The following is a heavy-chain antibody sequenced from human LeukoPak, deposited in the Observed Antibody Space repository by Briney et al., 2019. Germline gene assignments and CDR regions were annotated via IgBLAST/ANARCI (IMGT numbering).Heavy chain of an antibody. CDR3: AKSSYYDSSGYYREYYFDY. J-gene: IGHJ4*02. CDR2: ISGGGGST. D-gene: IGHD3-22*01. CDR1: GFTFSSSA. V-gene: IGHV3-23*01. Sequence: GGSLRLSCAASGFTFSSSAMSWVRQAPGKGLEWVSSISGGGGSTNSADSVKGRFTISRDNSKNTLYLQMNSLRAEDTAVYYCAKSSYYDSSGYYREYYFDYWGQGTLVTVSS.